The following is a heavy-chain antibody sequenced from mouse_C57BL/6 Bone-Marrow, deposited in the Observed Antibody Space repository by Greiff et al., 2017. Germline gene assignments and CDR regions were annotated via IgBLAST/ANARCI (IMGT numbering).Heavy chain of an antibody. CDR1: GYTFTDYY. CDR3: ARFGKGDYFDY. Sequence: VQLRQSGPVLVKPGASVKMSCKASGYTFTDYYMNWVKQSHGKSLEWIGVINPYNGGTSYNQKFKGKATLTVDKSSSTAYMELNSLTSEDSAVYYCARFGKGDYFDYWGQGTTLTVSS. J-gene: IGHJ2*01. D-gene: IGHD4-1*01. CDR2: INPYNGGT. V-gene: IGHV1-19*01.